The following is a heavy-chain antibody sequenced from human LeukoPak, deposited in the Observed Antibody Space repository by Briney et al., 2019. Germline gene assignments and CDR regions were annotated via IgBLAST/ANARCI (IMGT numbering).Heavy chain of an antibody. Sequence: PGGSLRLSCPASGFTFSNYSTRWVRQAPGKGLEWVSGISGSGGDTYYADSVKGRFTISRDNSKNTLYLQMNSLRAEDTAVYYCAKDRSCTNNICHGEFDYWGQGTLVTVSS. CDR2: ISGSGGDT. D-gene: IGHD2-8*01. CDR1: GFTFSNYS. CDR3: AKDRSCTNNICHGEFDY. V-gene: IGHV3-23*01. J-gene: IGHJ4*02.